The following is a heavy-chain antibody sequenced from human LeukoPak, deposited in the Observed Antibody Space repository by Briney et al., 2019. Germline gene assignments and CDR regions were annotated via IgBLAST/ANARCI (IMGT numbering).Heavy chain of an antibody. CDR3: ARVQAGKWDFDF. Sequence: GGSLRLSCTASVFAFSTYSMNWVRQAPGKGLEWVSYIRSDSTIINYAESVKGRFTISRDNAKNSLYLQMNSQRAEDTAVYFCARVQAGKWDFDFWGQGTLVTVSS. CDR1: VFAFSTYS. J-gene: IGHJ4*02. CDR2: IRSDSTII. D-gene: IGHD2-8*01. V-gene: IGHV3-48*01.